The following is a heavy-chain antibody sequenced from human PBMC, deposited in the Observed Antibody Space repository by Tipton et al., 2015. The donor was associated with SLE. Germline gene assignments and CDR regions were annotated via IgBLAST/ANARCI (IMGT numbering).Heavy chain of an antibody. V-gene: IGHV3-7*01. Sequence: SLRLSCAASGFTFSTCWMSWVRPAPGKGLECVANIKQDGSEKYYVDSVKGRFAISRDNAKNSLDLQMNGLRAEDTAVYYCARGGSRHFSDWGQGTLVTVSS. CDR2: IKQDGSEK. D-gene: IGHD3-9*01. CDR1: GFTFSTCW. J-gene: IGHJ4*02. CDR3: ARGGSRHFSD.